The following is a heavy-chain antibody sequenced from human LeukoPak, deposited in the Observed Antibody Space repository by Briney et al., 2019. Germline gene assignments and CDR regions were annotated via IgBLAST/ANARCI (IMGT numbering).Heavy chain of an antibody. CDR2: IKQDGSDK. Sequence: GGSLRLSCAASGFTFSTYWVSWVRQAPEKGLEWVASIKQDGSDKYYVDSVKGRFTISRDNAKNSLYLQMNSLRAEDTAVYYCARMGSTVGPLWGQGTLVTVSS. J-gene: IGHJ4*02. V-gene: IGHV3-7*03. CDR3: ARMGSTVGPL. CDR1: GFTFSTYW. D-gene: IGHD4-23*01.